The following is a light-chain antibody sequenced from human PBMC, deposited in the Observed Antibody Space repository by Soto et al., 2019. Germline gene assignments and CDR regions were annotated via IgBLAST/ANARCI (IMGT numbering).Light chain of an antibody. Sequence: NLFPQYYGSLSFTSGKRAPLSCRATQQVSSNYLAWFQQKPGQAPRRLIYGASSRATGIPYRFSGSGSGTDFTLTISSLQPEDVATYYCQQYSNSRETFGQGTKVDIK. J-gene: IGKJ1*01. CDR3: QQYSNSRET. V-gene: IGKV3-20*01. CDR2: GAS. CDR1: QQVSSNY.